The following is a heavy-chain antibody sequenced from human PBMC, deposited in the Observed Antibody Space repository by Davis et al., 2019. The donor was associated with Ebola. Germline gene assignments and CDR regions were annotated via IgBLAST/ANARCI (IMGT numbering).Heavy chain of an antibody. CDR1: GFSVSRTY. J-gene: IGHJ4*02. V-gene: IGHV3-53*05. Sequence: PGGSLRLSCAVSGFSVSRTYMSWVRQAPGKVLEWVSTIYNDGATNYAASVKDRLTISRDNSKNTLYLQLNSLGPEDTAVYYCARLPRGAASHFDYWGQGTLVTVSS. D-gene: IGHD2-15*01. CDR2: IYNDGAT. CDR3: ARLPRGAASHFDY.